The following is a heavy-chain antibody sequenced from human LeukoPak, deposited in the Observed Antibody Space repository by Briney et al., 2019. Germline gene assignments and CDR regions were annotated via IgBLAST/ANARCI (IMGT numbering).Heavy chain of an antibody. CDR2: IIPIFGTA. V-gene: IGHV1-69*13. D-gene: IGHD3-22*01. CDR1: GGTFSSYA. CDR3: ARHYYDSSGYYADPRPPLDY. J-gene: IGHJ4*02. Sequence: SVKVSCKASGGTFSSYAISWVRQAPGQGLEWMGGIIPIFGTANYAQKFQGRVTITADESTSTAYMELSSLRSEDTAVYYCARHYYDSSGYYADPRPPLDYWGQGTLVTVSS.